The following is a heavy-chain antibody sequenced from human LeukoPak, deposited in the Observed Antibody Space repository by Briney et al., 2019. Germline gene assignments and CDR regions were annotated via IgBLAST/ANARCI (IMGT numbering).Heavy chain of an antibody. CDR1: GASISSYY. V-gene: IGHV4-59*01. CDR2: IHYSGGT. Sequence: SETLSLTCTVSGASISSYYWSWIRQPPGKGLEWIGYIHYSGGTNHNPSLKSRVTISVDTSKNQFSLKLSSVPAADTAVYYCARVTDSRGYYYSDDAFDIWGQGTMVTVSS. J-gene: IGHJ3*02. CDR3: ARVTDSRGYYYSDDAFDI. D-gene: IGHD3-22*01.